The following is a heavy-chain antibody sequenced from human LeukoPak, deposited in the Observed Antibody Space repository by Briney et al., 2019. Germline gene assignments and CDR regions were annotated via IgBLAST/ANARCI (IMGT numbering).Heavy chain of an antibody. V-gene: IGHV3-23*01. CDR1: GFTFSSYA. CDR3: ARYYYDSSGYPSGFDP. D-gene: IGHD3-22*01. J-gene: IGHJ5*02. CDR2: ISGSGGST. Sequence: PGGSLRLSCAASGFTFSSYAMSWVRQAPGKGLEWVSAISGSGGSTYYPDSVKGRFTISRDNSKNTLYLQMTSLRAEDTAVYYCARYYYDSSGYPSGFDPWGQGTLVTVSS.